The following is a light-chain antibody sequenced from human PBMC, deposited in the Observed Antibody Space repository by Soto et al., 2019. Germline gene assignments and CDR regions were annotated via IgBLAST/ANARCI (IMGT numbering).Light chain of an antibody. J-gene: IGLJ1*01. CDR3: SSDAGSSNV. CDR1: SSDVGGYNY. Sequence: QSVLTQPPSASGSPGPSVAISCTGTSSDVGGYNYVSWYQQHPGKAPKLMIYEVNKRPSGVPDRFSGSKSGNTASLTVSGLQAEDEADYYCSSDAGSSNVFGTGTKLTVL. CDR2: EVN. V-gene: IGLV2-8*01.